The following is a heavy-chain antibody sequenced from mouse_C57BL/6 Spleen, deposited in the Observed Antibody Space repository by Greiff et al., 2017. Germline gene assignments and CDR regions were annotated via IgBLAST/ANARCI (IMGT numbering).Heavy chain of an antibody. J-gene: IGHJ2*01. Sequence: VKLVESGPELVKPGASVKISCKASGYAFSSSWMNWVKQRPGKGLEWIGRIYPGDGDTNYNGKFKGKATLTADKSSSTAYMQLSSLTSEDSAVYFCARGGAYYYGSNYFDYWGQGTTLTVSS. CDR2: IYPGDGDT. CDR3: ARGGAYYYGSNYFDY. CDR1: GYAFSSSW. D-gene: IGHD1-1*01. V-gene: IGHV1-82*01.